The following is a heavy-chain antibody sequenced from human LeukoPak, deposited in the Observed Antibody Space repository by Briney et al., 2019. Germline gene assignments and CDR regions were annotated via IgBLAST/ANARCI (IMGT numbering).Heavy chain of an antibody. V-gene: IGHV1-2*02. CDR2: SNPNSGST. CDR3: ARAGYYDFWSGSHGYDY. J-gene: IGHJ4*02. D-gene: IGHD3-3*01. Sequence: ASVKVSCKSSGYTFTGYCMHWVRQAPGQGLEWMGWSNPNSGSTNYAPKFQGRVTMTRDTSISTAYMELSRLRSDDTAVYYCARAGYYDFWSGSHGYDYWGQGTLVTVSS. CDR1: GYTFTGYC.